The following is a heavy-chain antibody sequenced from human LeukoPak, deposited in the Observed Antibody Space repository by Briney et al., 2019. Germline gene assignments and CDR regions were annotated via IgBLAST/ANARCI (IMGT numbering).Heavy chain of an antibody. CDR3: ASPMITFGIV. Sequence: GGSLRLSCAASGFTFSSNTMHWVRQAPGKGLDWVSYITSTSSTIYYADSVKGRFTISRDNAKNSLYLQMNSLRAEDTAVYYCASPMITFGIVWGQGTLVTVSS. V-gene: IGHV3-48*01. J-gene: IGHJ4*02. CDR2: ITSTSSTI. D-gene: IGHD3-16*01. CDR1: GFTFSSNT.